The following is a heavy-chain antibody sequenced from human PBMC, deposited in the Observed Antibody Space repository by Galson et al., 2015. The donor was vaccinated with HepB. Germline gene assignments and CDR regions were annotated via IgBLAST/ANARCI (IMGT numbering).Heavy chain of an antibody. CDR1: GGSIRSGDYY. D-gene: IGHD2-2*01. V-gene: IGHV4-30-4*01. Sequence: LSLTCPVSGGSIRSGDYYWSWLRQPPGKGLEWIGYIYYSGSTYYNPSLKSRVTISVDTSKNQFSLKLSSVTAADTAVYYCAIKTLGYCSSTSCYRKGRDNWFDPWGQGTLVTVSS. J-gene: IGHJ5*02. CDR2: IYYSGST. CDR3: AIKTLGYCSSTSCYRKGRDNWFDP.